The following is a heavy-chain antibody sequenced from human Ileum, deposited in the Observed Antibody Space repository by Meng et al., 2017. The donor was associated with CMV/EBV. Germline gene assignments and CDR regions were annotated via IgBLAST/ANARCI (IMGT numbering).Heavy chain of an antibody. CDR3: AKYSGPSRWFDP. D-gene: IGHD5-12*01. J-gene: IGHJ5*02. CDR2: IYYNGIT. Sequence: QLHLQESGPGLVKPSQTLSLTCTVSGASITNDDYYWSWIRQPQGKGLEWIGYIYYNGITYYNPSLKSRIAILVDTSKSQFSLIVSSVTAADTAVYYCAKYSGPSRWFDPWGQGTLVTVSS. CDR1: GASITNDDYY. V-gene: IGHV4-30-4*01.